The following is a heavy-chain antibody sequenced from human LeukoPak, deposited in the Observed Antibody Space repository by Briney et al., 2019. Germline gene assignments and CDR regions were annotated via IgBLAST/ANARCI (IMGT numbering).Heavy chain of an antibody. V-gene: IGHV1-18*01. CDR3: ARDSWNGVASPRTCVRWFDP. D-gene: IGHD1-1*01. J-gene: IGHJ5*02. Sequence: ASVKVSCKASDYTFTSYGISWVRQAPGQGLEWMGWISAYNGNTNYAQKLLGRVTMTTDTSTSTAYMELRSLRSDDTAVYYCARDSWNGVASPRTCVRWFDPWGQGTLVTVSS. CDR1: DYTFTSYG. CDR2: ISAYNGNT.